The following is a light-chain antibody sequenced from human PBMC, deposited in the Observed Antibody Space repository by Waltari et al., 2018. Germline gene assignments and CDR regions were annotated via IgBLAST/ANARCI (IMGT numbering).Light chain of an antibody. CDR2: DIS. Sequence: EVVMTQAPATLSVSPGERATLFCRPSQSVAYKLAWYQHHPGQAPRLLIYDISTRIPGIPARFSGGGSGTLFTLTISSLQSEDFAVYYCQQYDSWPQTFGGGTKVEIK. CDR1: QSVAYK. V-gene: IGKV3-15*01. CDR3: QQYDSWPQT. J-gene: IGKJ4*01.